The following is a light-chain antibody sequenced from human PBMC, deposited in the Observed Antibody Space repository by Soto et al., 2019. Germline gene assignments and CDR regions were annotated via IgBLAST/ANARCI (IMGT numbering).Light chain of an antibody. CDR2: TNN. V-gene: IGLV1-44*01. CDR3: ATWDGSLQSWV. CDR1: NSNIGSHL. J-gene: IGLJ3*02. Sequence: QSVLTQPPSVSGTPGQSVTISCSGSNSNIGSHLVNWYQQVPGTAPRLLIYTNNQRPSGVPDRFSDSKSGTSASLAISGLQSEDEADYYCATWDGSLQSWVFGGGTKVTVL.